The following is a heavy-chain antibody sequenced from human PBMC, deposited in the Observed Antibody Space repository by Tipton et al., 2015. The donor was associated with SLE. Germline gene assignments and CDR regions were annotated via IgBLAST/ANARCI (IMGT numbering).Heavy chain of an antibody. CDR1: GYTFTDYS. D-gene: IGHD3-3*01. V-gene: IGHV1-2*02. J-gene: IGHJ4*02. CDR3: ARGSRTYYDFWSGPHGTDYFDY. CDR2: INTDTGGA. Sequence: QVQLVQSGAEVKEPGASVKVSCKASGYTFTDYSMHWVRQAPGQGLEWMGWINTDTGGANYAQKFQGRVTMTRDTSISTANMDLSRLRSDDAAVYYCARGSRTYYDFWSGPHGTDYFDYWGQGTLVTVSS.